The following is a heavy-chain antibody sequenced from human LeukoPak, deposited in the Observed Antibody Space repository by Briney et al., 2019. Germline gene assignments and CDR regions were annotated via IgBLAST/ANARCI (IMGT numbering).Heavy chain of an antibody. J-gene: IGHJ4*02. V-gene: IGHV4-59*01. Sequence: SETLSLTCTVSGGSIYSYYWSWIRQPPGKGLEWIGYIYYSGSTNYNPSLKSRVTISVDTSKNQFSLKLSSVTAADTAVYYCARASDCSGGSCYSFFDYWGQGTLVTVSS. CDR3: ARASDCSGGSCYSFFDY. CDR2: IYYSGST. CDR1: GGSIYSYY. D-gene: IGHD2-15*01.